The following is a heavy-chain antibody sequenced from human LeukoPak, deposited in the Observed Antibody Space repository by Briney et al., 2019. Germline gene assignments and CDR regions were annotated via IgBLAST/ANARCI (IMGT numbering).Heavy chain of an antibody. V-gene: IGHV4-59*01. CDR1: GGSIINYY. CDR3: ARGIRYGNDF. CDR2: IYDYGTT. Sequence: SSETLSLTCNVPGGSIINYYWTWVRQPPGKGLEWIGYIYDYGTTNYNPSLKSRVTISVDTSKNQFSLSLTSVTAADTAVYYCARGIRYGNDFWGQGTLVTVSS. D-gene: IGHD6-13*01. J-gene: IGHJ4*02.